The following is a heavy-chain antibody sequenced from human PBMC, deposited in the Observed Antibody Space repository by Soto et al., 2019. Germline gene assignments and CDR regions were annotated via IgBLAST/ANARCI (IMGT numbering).Heavy chain of an antibody. J-gene: IGHJ5*02. CDR3: ATGPGTWFDP. CDR2: IYYSGST. V-gene: IGHV4-39*01. Sequence: SETLALTCTVSGGSINSSSYYWGWIRQPPGKGLEWIGSIYYSGSTYYNPSLKSRVAISVDTSKNQFSLKLSSVTAADTAVYYCATGPGTWFDPWGQGTLVTVSS. CDR1: GGSINSSSYY.